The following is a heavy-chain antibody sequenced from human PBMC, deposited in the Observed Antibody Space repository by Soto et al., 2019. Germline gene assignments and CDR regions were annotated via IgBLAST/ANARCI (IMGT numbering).Heavy chain of an antibody. D-gene: IGHD3-10*01. V-gene: IGHV3-48*02. CDR1: GFTFNTYN. CDR3: AREISLSAGSYFDY. Sequence: GGFLRLSCTASGFTFNTYNMNWVRQAPGKGLEWVSYISSSSYTIKYAGSVEGRFTVSRDNGKKSLYLQMNSLRDEDTAVYFCAREISLSAGSYFDYWGQGTLVTVSS. CDR2: ISSSSYTI. J-gene: IGHJ4*02.